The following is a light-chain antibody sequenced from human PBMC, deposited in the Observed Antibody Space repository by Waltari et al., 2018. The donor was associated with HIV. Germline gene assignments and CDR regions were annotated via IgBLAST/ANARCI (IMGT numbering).Light chain of an antibody. CDR3: CSFAASSTLL. CDR2: EVG. J-gene: IGLJ2*01. CDR1: TSDVGTYDF. V-gene: IGLV2-23*02. Sequence: QSALTQPASVSGSPGQSITISCTGATSDVGTYDFVSWYQQHPGKAPKLIIFEVGGRRTGVSGRFSGSRSGKTASLTISGLQADEEADYYCCSFAASSTLLFGGGTRLTVL.